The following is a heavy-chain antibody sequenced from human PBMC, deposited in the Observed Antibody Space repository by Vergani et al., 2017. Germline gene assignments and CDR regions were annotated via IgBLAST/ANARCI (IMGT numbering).Heavy chain of an antibody. CDR1: GGSVSSASYY. CDR3: ACYTSALDI. D-gene: IGHD2-2*02. V-gene: IGHV4-61*10. J-gene: IGHJ3*02. CDR2: SYYSGRT. Sequence: QVQLQESGPGLVKPSETLSLTCTVSGGSVSSASYYWSWIRQPAGKGLEWIGYSYYSGRTNYNPSLKSRVTTAVDTSKNQFSLKMRSVTPADTAVYYCACYTSALDIWGQGTMVTVSS.